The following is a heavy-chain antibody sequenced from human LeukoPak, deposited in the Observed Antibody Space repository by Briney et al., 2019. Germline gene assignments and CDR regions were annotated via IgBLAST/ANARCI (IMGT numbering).Heavy chain of an antibody. V-gene: IGHV3-23*01. J-gene: IGHJ4*02. Sequence: PGGSLRLSCAASGFTFSSYAMSWVRQAPGKGLEWVSAISGSGGSTYYADSVKGRFTISRDNARKSLYLQTNSLRAEDTAIYYCARDSDVHCSGGSCTNFDYWGQGTRVTVSS. CDR3: ARDSDVHCSGGSCTNFDY. CDR2: ISGSGGST. CDR1: GFTFSSYA. D-gene: IGHD2-15*01.